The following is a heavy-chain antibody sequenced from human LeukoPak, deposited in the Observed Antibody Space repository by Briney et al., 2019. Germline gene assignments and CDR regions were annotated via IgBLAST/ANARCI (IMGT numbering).Heavy chain of an antibody. CDR1: GYTFTGYY. CDR2: VNPNSGGT. CDR3: ARSRVLWATFDY. V-gene: IGHV1-2*02. J-gene: IGHJ4*02. D-gene: IGHD3-10*01. Sequence: ASVKVASKASGYTFTGYYMHWVRQAPGQGLEGMGGVNPNSGGTNYSQKFQGRVTMTRDTSISTAYMELSRLRSDDTAVYYCARSRVLWATFDYWGQGTLVTVSS.